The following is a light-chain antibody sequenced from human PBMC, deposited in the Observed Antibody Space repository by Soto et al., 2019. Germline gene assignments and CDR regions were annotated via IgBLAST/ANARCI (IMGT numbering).Light chain of an antibody. CDR2: DAS. CDR1: QHIAYY. J-gene: IGKJ4*01. CDR3: QQYNHLPLT. Sequence: DIQMTQSPSSLSASVGDRVTITCQASQHIAYYLNWYQQKPGKAPKLLIYDASNLQTGVPSRFSGSGSGTDFTFTITSLRPEDIATYYCQQYNHLPLTFGGGTKVEIK. V-gene: IGKV1-33*01.